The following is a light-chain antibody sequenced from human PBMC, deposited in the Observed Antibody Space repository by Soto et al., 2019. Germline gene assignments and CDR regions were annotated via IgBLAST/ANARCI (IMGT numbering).Light chain of an antibody. Sequence: DIQMTQSPSTLSASVGDRVTITCRASQSISSWLAWYQQKPGKAPKLLIYKASSLESGVPSRFSGSGSGTEFTLTIRSLQPDDFATYYCQQYNSYSLTFGPGTKVDIK. V-gene: IGKV1-5*03. CDR3: QQYNSYSLT. CDR2: KAS. CDR1: QSISSW. J-gene: IGKJ3*01.